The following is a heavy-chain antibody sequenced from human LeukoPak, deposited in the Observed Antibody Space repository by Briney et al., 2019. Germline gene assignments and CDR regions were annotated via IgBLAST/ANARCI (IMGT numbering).Heavy chain of an antibody. Sequence: SETLSLTCSVSGYSISSGYYWGWIRQPPGKGLEWIGSIYYSGSTYYNPSLKSRVTISVDTSKNQFSLKLSSVTAADTAVYYCASLHSSSWFGPYYFDYWGQGTLVTVSS. J-gene: IGHJ4*02. D-gene: IGHD6-13*01. CDR2: IYYSGST. CDR1: GYSISSGYY. CDR3: ASLHSSSWFGPYYFDY. V-gene: IGHV4-38-2*02.